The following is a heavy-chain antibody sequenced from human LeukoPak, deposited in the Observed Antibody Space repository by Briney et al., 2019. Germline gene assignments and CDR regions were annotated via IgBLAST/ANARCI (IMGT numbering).Heavy chain of an antibody. D-gene: IGHD2-2*01. CDR2: INPNSGGT. V-gene: IGHV1-2*06. CDR3: ARERFVGGVPAAIGY. CDR1: GYTFTGYY. J-gene: IGHJ4*02. Sequence: ASVKVSCKASGYTFTGYYMHWVRQAPGQGLEWMGRINPNSGGTNYAQKFQGRVTMTRDTSISTAHMELSRLRSDDTAVYYCARERFVGGVPAAIGYWGQGTLVTVSS.